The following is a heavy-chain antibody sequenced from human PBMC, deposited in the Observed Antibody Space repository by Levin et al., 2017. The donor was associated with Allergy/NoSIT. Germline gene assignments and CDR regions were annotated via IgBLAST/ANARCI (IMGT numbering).Heavy chain of an antibody. CDR2: ISSTGTTI. CDR1: GFTFSIYE. D-gene: IGHD3-3*01. V-gene: IGHV3-48*03. CDR3: ARWRGGPSDY. Sequence: QTGGSLRLSCVASGFTFSIYEMNWVRQAPGKGLEWLSYISSTGTTIYYTDSVKGRFTISRDNAKNSLYLQINSLRPEDTAVYYCARWRGGPSDYWGQGTLVTVSS. J-gene: IGHJ4*02.